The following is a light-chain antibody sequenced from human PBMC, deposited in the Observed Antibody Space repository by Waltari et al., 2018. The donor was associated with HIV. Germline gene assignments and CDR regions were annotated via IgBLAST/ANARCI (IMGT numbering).Light chain of an antibody. Sequence: QSVLTQPPSASGTPGQRVTISCSGGPSHIGNTYVYWYQQLPGTAPKLLIYRHNQRPSGVPDRFSGSKSGTSASLAISGLRSEDEADYYCAAWDDSLSGPVFGGGTKLTVL. CDR1: PSHIGNTY. CDR3: AAWDDSLSGPV. CDR2: RHN. J-gene: IGLJ3*02. V-gene: IGLV1-47*01.